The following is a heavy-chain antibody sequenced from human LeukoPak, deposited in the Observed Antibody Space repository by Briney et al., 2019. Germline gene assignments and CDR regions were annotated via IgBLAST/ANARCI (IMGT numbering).Heavy chain of an antibody. J-gene: IGHJ5*02. CDR2: INHSGST. V-gene: IGHV4-34*01. CDR3: ARGGSIAAHAWFDP. CDR1: GGSFSGYY. D-gene: IGHD6-6*01. Sequence: SETLSLTCAVYGGSFSGYYWSWFRQPPGKGLEWIGEINHSGSTNNNPSLKSRVTISVDTSKNQFSLKLSSVTAADTAVYYCARGGSIAAHAWFDPWGQGTLVTVSS.